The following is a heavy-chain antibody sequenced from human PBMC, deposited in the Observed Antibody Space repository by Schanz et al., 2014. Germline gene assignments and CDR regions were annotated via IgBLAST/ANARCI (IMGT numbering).Heavy chain of an antibody. CDR3: ARDRGYCSGGSCLTFDY. CDR2: IYSGIGA. Sequence: QVQLVESGGGVVQPGRSLRLSCAASGFTFSSYGMHWVRQAPGKGLEWVSVIYSGIGAYYADSVKDRFTISRDNSKNTLYLQMNTLRAEDTAVYYCARDRGYCSGGSCLTFDYWGQGTLVTVSS. D-gene: IGHD2-15*01. V-gene: IGHV3-NL1*01. J-gene: IGHJ4*02. CDR1: GFTFSSYG.